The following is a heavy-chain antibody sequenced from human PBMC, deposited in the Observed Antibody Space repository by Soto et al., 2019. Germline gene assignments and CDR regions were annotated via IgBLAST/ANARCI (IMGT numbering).Heavy chain of an antibody. CDR1: GFTFSSYG. Sequence: GESLKISCAASGFTFSSYGMHWVRQAPGKGLEWVAVISYDGSNKYYADSVKGRFTISRDNSKNTLYLQMNSLRAEDTAVYYCAKDQRSSGWKYYFDYWGQGTLVTVSS. J-gene: IGHJ4*02. CDR3: AKDQRSSGWKYYFDY. V-gene: IGHV3-30*18. CDR2: ISYDGSNK. D-gene: IGHD6-19*01.